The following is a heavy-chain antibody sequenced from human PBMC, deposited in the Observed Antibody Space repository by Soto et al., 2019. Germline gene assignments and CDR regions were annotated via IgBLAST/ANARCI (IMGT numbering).Heavy chain of an antibody. J-gene: IGHJ5*01. CDR3: ARCGSGWSWFDS. V-gene: IGHV6-1*01. D-gene: IGHD6-19*01. Sequence: SQTPSLTCVISGDSVSRNNVAWNWIRQSPSRGLEWLGRTYYTSKWYNDYAVSVKSRITINPDTSKNQFSLQLNSVTPEDTAVYYCARCGSGWSWFDSWGQGTLVTVPQ. CDR2: TYYTSKWYN. CDR1: GDSVSRNNVA.